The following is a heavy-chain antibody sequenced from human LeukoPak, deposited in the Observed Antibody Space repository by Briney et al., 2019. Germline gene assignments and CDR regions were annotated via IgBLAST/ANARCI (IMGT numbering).Heavy chain of an antibody. V-gene: IGHV1-2*02. Sequence: ASVKVSCKASGYTFTGYYMHWVRQAPGQGLEWMGWINPNSGGTNYAQKFQGRVTMTRDTSISTAYMELSSVTAADTAVYYCARLSSGWYAFDIWGQGTMVTVSS. CDR3: ARLSSGWYAFDI. CDR1: GYTFTGYY. J-gene: IGHJ3*02. D-gene: IGHD6-19*01. CDR2: INPNSGGT.